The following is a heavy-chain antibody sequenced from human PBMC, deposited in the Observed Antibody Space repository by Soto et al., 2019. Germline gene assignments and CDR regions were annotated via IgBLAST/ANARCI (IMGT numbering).Heavy chain of an antibody. V-gene: IGHV3-30-3*01. CDR2: VSFDGSNK. D-gene: IGHD6-13*01. CDR3: ARDQTGITTAGGGRIDR. CDR1: GFTFSTHA. J-gene: IGHJ5*02. Sequence: GGSLRLSCAASGFTFSTHAMHWVRQAPGKGLECVAIVSFDGSNKYFAVSVKGRFTISRDNSKNTLYLQMSGLTPEDTAFYYCARDQTGITTAGGGRIDRWGQGTLVTVSS.